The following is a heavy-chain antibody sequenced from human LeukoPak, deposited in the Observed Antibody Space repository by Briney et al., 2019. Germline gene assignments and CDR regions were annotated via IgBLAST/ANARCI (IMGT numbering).Heavy chain of an antibody. Sequence: GESLKISCKGSGYTFTTYGITWVRQAPGQGLEWMGWISADTGNTNNAQKLQGRVTMTTDTSTSTAYMELRSLRSDDTAVYYCARAFYDFDYWGQGTLVTVSS. D-gene: IGHD5/OR15-5a*01. V-gene: IGHV1-18*01. CDR2: ISADTGNT. CDR3: ARAFYDFDY. J-gene: IGHJ4*02. CDR1: GYTFTTYG.